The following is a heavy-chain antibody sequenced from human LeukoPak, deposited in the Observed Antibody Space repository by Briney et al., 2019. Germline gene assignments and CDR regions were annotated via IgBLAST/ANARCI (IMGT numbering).Heavy chain of an antibody. Sequence: SETLSLSCTVYGGPISRGTYYWRWIRQTAEKGLECIVRIYATGNTKYNPSLNSRATISLDTTKNQFSLTLSSVTAADSAVYYCARAGDVVVVPPTAYLPPRYYMDVWGKGTSVTVSS. D-gene: IGHD2-2*01. CDR3: ARAGDVVVVPPTAYLPPRYYMDV. V-gene: IGHV4-61*02. J-gene: IGHJ6*03. CDR1: GGPISRGTYY. CDR2: IYATGNT.